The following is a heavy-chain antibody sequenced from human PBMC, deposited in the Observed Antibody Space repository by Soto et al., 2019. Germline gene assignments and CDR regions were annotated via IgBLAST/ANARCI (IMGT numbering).Heavy chain of an antibody. CDR1: GFTFGDHA. CDR2: VRAKAYGGTT. Sequence: GGSLRLSCTASGFTFGDHAMSWFRQAPGKGLEWKGLVRAKAYGGTTEYAASVIGRFIISRDDPKSFAYLQMDSLKTEDTAVYYCSRLQRPGDGYDYWGQGTPVTVSS. CDR3: SRLQRPGDGYDY. J-gene: IGHJ4*02. V-gene: IGHV3-49*03. D-gene: IGHD3-10*01.